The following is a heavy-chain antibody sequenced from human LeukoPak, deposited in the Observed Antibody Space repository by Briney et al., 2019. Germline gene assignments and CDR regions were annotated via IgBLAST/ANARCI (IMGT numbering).Heavy chain of an antibody. V-gene: IGHV5-10-1*01. D-gene: IGHD3-22*01. J-gene: IGHJ5*02. Sequence: GGSLQISCKVSGYSFPSYWITWVRQVPGKGLEWMGRIAPSDSYTNYNPSFEGHVTMSVEKSITTVYLQWSSLKASDTAMYYCVRQPPGVYDTTRNWFDPWGQGTLVTVSS. CDR2: IAPSDSYT. CDR3: VRQPPGVYDTTRNWFDP. CDR1: GYSFPSYW.